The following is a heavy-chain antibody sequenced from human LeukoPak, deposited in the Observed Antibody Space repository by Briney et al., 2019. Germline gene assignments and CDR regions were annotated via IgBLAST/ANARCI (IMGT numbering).Heavy chain of an antibody. CDR3: ARGLYPTTVTTGAGWFDP. D-gene: IGHD4-17*01. J-gene: IGHJ5*02. CDR1: GGSISGYY. Sequence: PSETLSLTCTVSGGSISGYYWSWIRQPPGKGLEWIGEINHSGSTNYNPSLKSRVTISVDTSKNQFSLKLSSVTAADTAVYYCARGLYPTTVTTGAGWFDPWGQGTLVTVSS. V-gene: IGHV4-34*01. CDR2: INHSGST.